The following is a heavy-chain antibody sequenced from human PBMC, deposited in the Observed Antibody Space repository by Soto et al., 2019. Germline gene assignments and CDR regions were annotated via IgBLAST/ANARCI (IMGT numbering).Heavy chain of an antibody. J-gene: IGHJ4*02. D-gene: IGHD5-12*01. CDR1: GGAFGSYA. CDR3: TRHRGYSSGYWGQDF. V-gene: IGHV1-69*06. Sequence: QVQLVQSGAEVKKPGSSVKVSCKASGGAFGSYAINWVRQAPGQGLEWMGGIIPMFDTTNYAQRFQGRVTVTPDKSTSTVYLELTRLRSEDTAMYYCTRHRGYSSGYWGQDFWGQGTLVTVSS. CDR2: IIPMFDTT.